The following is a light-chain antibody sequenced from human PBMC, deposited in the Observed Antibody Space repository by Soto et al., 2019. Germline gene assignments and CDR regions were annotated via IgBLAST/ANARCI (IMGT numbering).Light chain of an antibody. CDR1: TGAVTSGHY. CDR2: STS. J-gene: IGLJ3*02. Sequence: QTVVAQESSLTVSPGGTVTLTCASSTGAVTSGHYPNWFQQKPGHAPRALIYSTSHRHSWTPARFSGSLLGGKAALTLSGVQPEDEAEYSCLLYYAGAWVFGGGTKLTVL. V-gene: IGLV7-43*01. CDR3: LLYYAGAWV.